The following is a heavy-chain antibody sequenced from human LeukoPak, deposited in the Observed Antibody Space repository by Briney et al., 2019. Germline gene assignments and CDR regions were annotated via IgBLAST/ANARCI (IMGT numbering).Heavy chain of an antibody. CDR2: IIHSEAT. J-gene: IGHJ4*02. CDR1: GGSFSDYY. Sequence: SETLSLTCGASGGSFSDYYWSWIRQPPGKGLEWIGEIIHSEATSSNPSLKSRVTISMDPSKNQFSLKLSSVTAADTAVYYCARGGFSVYYFDYWGQGSLVTVSS. CDR3: ARGGFSVYYFDY. V-gene: IGHV4-34*01. D-gene: IGHD3-3*02.